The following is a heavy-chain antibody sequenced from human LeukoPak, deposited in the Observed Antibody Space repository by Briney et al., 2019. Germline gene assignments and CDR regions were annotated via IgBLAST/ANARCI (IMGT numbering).Heavy chain of an antibody. CDR1: GFTFSSYA. CDR2: ISYDGSNK. D-gene: IGHD1-26*01. V-gene: IGHV3-30*04. Sequence: GGSLRLSCAASGFTFSSYAMHWVRQAPGKGLEWVAVISYDGSNKYYADSVKGRFTISRDNSKNTLYPQMNSLRAEDTAVYYCARDSGSQLDYWGQGTLVTVSS. J-gene: IGHJ4*02. CDR3: ARDSGSQLDY.